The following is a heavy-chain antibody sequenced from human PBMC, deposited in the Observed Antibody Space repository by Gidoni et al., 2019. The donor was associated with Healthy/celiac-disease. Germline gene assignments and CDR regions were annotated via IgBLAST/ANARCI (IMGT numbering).Heavy chain of an antibody. V-gene: IGHV4-39*01. CDR2: IYYSGST. J-gene: IGHJ4*02. CDR3: ARLAATSWRNDY. D-gene: IGHD6-13*01. Sequence: QLQLQESGPGLVKPSETLSLTCTVSGGSISSSSYYWGWIRQPPGKGLAWIGSIYYSGSTYYNPSLKSRVTISVDTSKNQFSLKLSSVTAADTAVYYCARLAATSWRNDYWGQGTLVTVSS. CDR1: GGSISSSSYY.